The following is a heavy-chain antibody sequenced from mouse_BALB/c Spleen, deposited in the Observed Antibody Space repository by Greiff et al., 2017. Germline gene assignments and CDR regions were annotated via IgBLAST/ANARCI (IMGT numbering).Heavy chain of an antibody. V-gene: IGHV14-4*02. CDR1: GFNINDYY. CDR2: IDPENGDT. CDR3: NAGSSWYYFDY. J-gene: IGHJ2*01. D-gene: IGHD1-1*01. Sequence: VQLQQSGAELVRSGASVKLSCTASGFNINDYYMHWVKQRPEQGLEWIGWIDPENGDTEYAPKFQGKATMTADTSTNTAYLQLSSLTSEDTAVYYCNAGSSWYYFDYWGQGTTVTVSS.